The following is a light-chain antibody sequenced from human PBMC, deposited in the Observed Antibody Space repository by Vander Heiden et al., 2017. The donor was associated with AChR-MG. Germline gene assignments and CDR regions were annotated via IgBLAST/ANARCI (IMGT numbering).Light chain of an antibody. V-gene: IGLV1-47*01. CDR2: RNN. CDR3: AAWDDSLSAWV. CDR1: SSNIGSNY. Sequence: QSVRTQPPSASGTPGQRVTISCSGSSSNIGSNYVYWYQQLPGTAPKLLIYRNNQRPSGVPDRFSGSKSGTSASLAISGLRSEDEADYYCAAWDDSLSAWVFGGGTKLTVL. J-gene: IGLJ3*02.